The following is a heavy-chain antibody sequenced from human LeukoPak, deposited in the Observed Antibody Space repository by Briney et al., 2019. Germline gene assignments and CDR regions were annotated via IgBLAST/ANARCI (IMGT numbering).Heavy chain of an antibody. CDR3: AKAASGNWNDVSDY. V-gene: IGHV3-23*01. CDR1: GFTVSSNY. CDR2: ISGRGVST. Sequence: PGGSLRLSCAASGFTVSSNYMSWVRQAPGKRLEWVSAISGRGVSTSYADSVRGRFTISRDNSKNTLYLQMNSLRAEDTAVYYCAKAASGNWNDVSDYWGQGTLVTVSS. J-gene: IGHJ4*02. D-gene: IGHD1-20*01.